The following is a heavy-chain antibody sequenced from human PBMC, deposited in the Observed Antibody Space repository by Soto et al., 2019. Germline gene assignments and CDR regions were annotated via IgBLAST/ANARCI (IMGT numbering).Heavy chain of an antibody. CDR3: XRHPXTXXXXXGSYRDPYAFEI. D-gene: IGHD3-16*02. CDR1: GGSISSYY. Sequence: QVQLQESGPGLVKPSETLSLTCTVSGGSISSYYWSWIRQPPGKGLEWIGYIYYSGSTNYNPSLKSRVTISVDTSKTQFSLKLSSVXAXXXXVXXCXRHPXTXXXXXGSYRDPYAFEIWGEGTIVTVSS. J-gene: IGHJ3*02. V-gene: IGHV4-59*01. CDR2: IYYSGST.